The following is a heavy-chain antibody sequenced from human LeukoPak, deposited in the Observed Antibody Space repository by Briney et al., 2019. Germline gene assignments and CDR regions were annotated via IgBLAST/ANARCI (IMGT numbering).Heavy chain of an antibody. CDR1: GVSVSSDH. D-gene: IGHD1/OR15-1a*01. J-gene: IGHJ4*02. CDR2: IDYPGST. CDR3: ARDRHWTNDWVFDY. Sequence: PSETLSLTCTVSGVSVSSDHWTWIRQPPGKGLEWLGKIDYPGSTNYNPSLKSRVTISMDTSKNQFSLKLSSVTAADTAVYYCARDRHWTNDWVFDYWGQGTLVTVSS. V-gene: IGHV4-59*02.